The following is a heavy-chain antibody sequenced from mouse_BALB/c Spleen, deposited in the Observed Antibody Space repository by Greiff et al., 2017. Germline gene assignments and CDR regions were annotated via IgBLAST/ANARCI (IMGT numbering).Heavy chain of an antibody. CDR2: ISSGGSYT. J-gene: IGHJ3*01. Sequence: EVQRVESGGDLVKPGGSLKLSCAASGFTFSSYGMSWVRQTPDKRLEWVATISSGGSYTYYPDSVKGRFTISRDNAKNTLYLQMSSLKSEDTAMYYCARDNYGSSPAWFAYWGQGTLVTVSA. D-gene: IGHD1-1*01. CDR3: ARDNYGSSPAWFAY. CDR1: GFTFSSYG. V-gene: IGHV5-6*01.